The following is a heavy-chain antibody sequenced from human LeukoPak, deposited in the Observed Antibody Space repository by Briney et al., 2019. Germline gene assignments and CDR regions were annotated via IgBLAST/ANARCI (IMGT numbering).Heavy chain of an antibody. J-gene: IGHJ4*02. CDR2: ISYDGSNR. CDR1: GFTFRSYA. D-gene: IGHD3-10*01. V-gene: IGHV3-30-3*01. Sequence: GRSLRLSCAASGFTFRSYALHWVRQAPGKRLEWVAVISYDGSNRYYADSVKGRFTISRDNSKNTLYLQMNSLRTEDTAVYYCARDWRHYYGSESYCDYWGQGTLVTVSS. CDR3: ARDWRHYYGSESYCDY.